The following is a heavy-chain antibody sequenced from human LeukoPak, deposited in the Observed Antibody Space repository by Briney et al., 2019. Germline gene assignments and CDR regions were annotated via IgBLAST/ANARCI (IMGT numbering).Heavy chain of an antibody. CDR3: AHSGNSPYYYGMDV. CDR2: ISGSGGST. CDR1: GFTFSIYA. V-gene: IGHV3-23*01. Sequence: GGSLRLSCAASGFTFSIYAMSWVRQAPGKGLEWVSAISGSGGSTYYADSVKGRFTISRDNSKNTLYLQMNSLRAEDTAAYYCAHSGNSPYYYGMDVWGQGTTVTVSS. J-gene: IGHJ6*02. D-gene: IGHD5-18*01.